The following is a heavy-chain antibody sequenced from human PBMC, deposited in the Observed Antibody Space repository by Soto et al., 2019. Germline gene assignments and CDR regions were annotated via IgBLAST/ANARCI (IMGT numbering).Heavy chain of an antibody. CDR3: AREGYDYVWGSYRHDAFDI. V-gene: IGHV3-7*03. Sequence: GGSLRLSCAASGFTFSSYWMSWVRQAPGKGLEWVANIKQDGSEKYYVDSVKGRFTISRDNAKNSLYLQMNSLRAEDTAVDYCAREGYDYVWGSYRHDAFDIWGQGTMVTVSS. CDR1: GFTFSSYW. J-gene: IGHJ3*02. CDR2: IKQDGSEK. D-gene: IGHD3-16*02.